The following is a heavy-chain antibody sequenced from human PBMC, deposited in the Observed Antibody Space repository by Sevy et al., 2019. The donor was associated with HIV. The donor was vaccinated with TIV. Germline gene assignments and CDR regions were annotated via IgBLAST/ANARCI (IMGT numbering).Heavy chain of an antibody. D-gene: IGHD1-26*01. CDR3: TRWLPTVGAADDAFDI. CDR1: GFIFSDSG. V-gene: IGHV3-73*01. Sequence: GGSLRLSCAASGFIFSDSGIHWVRQASGKGLEWIGRIRDKSHDFATAYSASVKGRFSISRDDSKNTAYLQMSSLKSEDTSIYYCTRWLPTVGAADDAFDIWGQGTVVTVSS. J-gene: IGHJ3*02. CDR2: IRDKSHDFAT.